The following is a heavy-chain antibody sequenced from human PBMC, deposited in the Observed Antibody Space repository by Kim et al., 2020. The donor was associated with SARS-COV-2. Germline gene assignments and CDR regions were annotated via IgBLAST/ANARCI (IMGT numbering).Heavy chain of an antibody. D-gene: IGHD6-6*01. CDR3: ARDSIAARPEGHFDY. Sequence: QKFPGRVTITADESTSTAYMELSSLRSEDTAVYYCARDSIAARPEGHFDYWGQGTLVTVSS. V-gene: IGHV1-69*01. J-gene: IGHJ4*02.